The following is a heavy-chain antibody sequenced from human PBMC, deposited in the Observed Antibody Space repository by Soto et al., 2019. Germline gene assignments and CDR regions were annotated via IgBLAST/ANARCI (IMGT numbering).Heavy chain of an antibody. J-gene: IGHJ6*03. CDR3: ARGPPYLEWLFDQYYYMDV. Sequence: ASVKVSCKASGYTFTSYDINWVRQATGQGLEWMGWMNPNSGNTGYAQKFQGRVTMTRNTSISTAYMELSSLRSEDTAVYYCARGPPYLEWLFDQYYYMDVWGKGTTVTVSS. D-gene: IGHD3-3*01. CDR1: GYTFTSYD. CDR2: MNPNSGNT. V-gene: IGHV1-8*01.